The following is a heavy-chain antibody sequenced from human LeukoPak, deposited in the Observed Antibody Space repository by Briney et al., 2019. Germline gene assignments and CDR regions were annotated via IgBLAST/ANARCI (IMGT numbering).Heavy chain of an antibody. D-gene: IGHD3-10*01. Sequence: PGGSLRLSCAASGFTVSDNYMSWVRQAPGRGLEWVSLIYSDGVTYYGDSVKGRFTISRDNSKNTLYLQMNSLTPEGTAVYYCARDRAGTQTWVEFDSWGQGTLVTVSS. CDR3: ARDRAGTQTWVEFDS. CDR1: GFTVSDNY. V-gene: IGHV3-66*02. J-gene: IGHJ5*01. CDR2: IYSDGVT.